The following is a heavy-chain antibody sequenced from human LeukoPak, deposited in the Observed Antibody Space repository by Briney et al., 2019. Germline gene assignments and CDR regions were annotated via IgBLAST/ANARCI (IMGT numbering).Heavy chain of an antibody. CDR1: GLTFRSYV. Sequence: GGSLRLSCSASGLTFRSYVMHWVRQAPGKGLEYVSAISSDGFGTYYADSVKGRFTISRDNSKNTLYLQMSSLRAEDTAVYYCVKRAGYNYDYWGQGTLVTVSS. D-gene: IGHD5-24*01. J-gene: IGHJ4*02. CDR3: VKRAGYNYDY. V-gene: IGHV3-64D*06. CDR2: ISSDGFGT.